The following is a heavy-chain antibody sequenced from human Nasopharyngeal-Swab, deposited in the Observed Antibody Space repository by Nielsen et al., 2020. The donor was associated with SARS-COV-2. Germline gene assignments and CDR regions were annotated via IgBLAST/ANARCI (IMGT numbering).Heavy chain of an antibody. Sequence: SETLSLTCAVYGGSFSGYYWSWIRQPPGKGLEWIGEINHSGSTNYNPSLKSRVTISVGTSKNQFSLKLSSVTAADTAVYYCALSFTEIPTPDAFDIWGQGTMVTVSS. CDR1: GGSFSGYY. D-gene: IGHD2-21*01. V-gene: IGHV4-34*01. CDR2: INHSGST. CDR3: ALSFTEIPTPDAFDI. J-gene: IGHJ3*02.